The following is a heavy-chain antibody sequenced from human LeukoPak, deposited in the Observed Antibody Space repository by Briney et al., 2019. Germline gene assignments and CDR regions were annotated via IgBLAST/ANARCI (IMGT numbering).Heavy chain of an antibody. J-gene: IGHJ4*02. CDR1: GFTFSSYS. CDR3: AKGVAAAGTLGYFDY. CDR2: ISSSSYI. V-gene: IGHV3-21*04. Sequence: GGSLRLSCAASGFTFSSYSMNWVRQAPGKGLEWVSSISSSSYIYYADSVKGRFTISRDNAKNSLYLQMNSLRAEDTAVYYCAKGVAAAGTLGYFDYWGQGTLVTVSS. D-gene: IGHD6-13*01.